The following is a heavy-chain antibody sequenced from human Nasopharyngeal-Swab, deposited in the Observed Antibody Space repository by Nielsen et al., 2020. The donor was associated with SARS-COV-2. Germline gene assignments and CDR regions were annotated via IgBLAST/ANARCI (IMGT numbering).Heavy chain of an antibody. D-gene: IGHD3-9*01. Sequence: WIRQPPGKGLEWIGEIYHSGSTNYNPSLKSRVTISVDKSKKQFSLKLSSVSAADTAVYYCARGRNDILAGWWSYGFDIWGQGTMVTVSS. CDR2: IYHSGST. CDR3: ARGRNDILAGWWSYGFDI. V-gene: IGHV4-4*02. J-gene: IGHJ3*02.